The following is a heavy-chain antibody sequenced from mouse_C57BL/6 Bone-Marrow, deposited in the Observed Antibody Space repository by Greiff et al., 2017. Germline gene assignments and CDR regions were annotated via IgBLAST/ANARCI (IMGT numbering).Heavy chain of an antibody. Sequence: EVQGVESGGGLVKPGGSLKLSCAASGFTFSSYAMSWVRQTPEKRLEWVATISDGGSYTYYPDNVKGRFTISRDNAKNNLYLQMSHLKSEDTAMYYCARDQGGRQLRLRDAYWGQGTLVTVSA. V-gene: IGHV5-4*01. D-gene: IGHD3-2*02. CDR3: ARDQGGRQLRLRDAY. CDR2: ISDGGSYT. J-gene: IGHJ3*01. CDR1: GFTFSSYA.